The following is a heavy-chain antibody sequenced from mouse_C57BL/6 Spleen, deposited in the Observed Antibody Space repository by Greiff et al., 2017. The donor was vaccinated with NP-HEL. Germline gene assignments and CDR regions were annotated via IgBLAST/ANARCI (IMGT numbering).Heavy chain of an antibody. CDR1: GYTFTDYY. CDR3: ARSGGSSSGYYFDY. V-gene: IGHV1-26*01. Sequence: EVQLQQSGPELVKPGASVKISCKASGYTFTDYYMNWVKQSHGKSLEWIGDINPNNGGTSYNQKFKGKATLTVDKSSSTAYMELRSLTSEDSAVYYCARSGGSSSGYYFDYWGQGTTLTVSS. CDR2: INPNNGGT. J-gene: IGHJ2*01. D-gene: IGHD3-2*02.